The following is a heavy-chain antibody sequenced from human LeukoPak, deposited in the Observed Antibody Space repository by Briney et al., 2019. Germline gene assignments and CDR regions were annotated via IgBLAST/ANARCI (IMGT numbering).Heavy chain of an antibody. CDR2: ISAYNGNT. V-gene: IGHV1-18*01. Sequence: ASVKGSCKASGYTFTSYGISWVRRAPAQGLEGMGWISAYNGNTNYAQKLQGRVTRTTDTSTSTAYMELRSLRSDDTAVYYCARAPLPAAAEGYWFDPWGQGTLVTVSS. CDR3: ARAPLPAAAEGYWFDP. D-gene: IGHD2-2*01. CDR1: GYTFTSYG. J-gene: IGHJ5*02.